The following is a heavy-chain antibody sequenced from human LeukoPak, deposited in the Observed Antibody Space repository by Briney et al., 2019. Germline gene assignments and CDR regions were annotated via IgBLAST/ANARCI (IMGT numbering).Heavy chain of an antibody. Sequence: GESLKISCRTSGYSFSNYWIGWVRQMPGKGLEWMGAIYPDDSDTRYRPSFQGQVTISADKSISTAYLQWSSLKASDTAMYYCARHGPGYCSRRGCYPDHWGQGTLVTVSS. V-gene: IGHV5-51*01. CDR1: GYSFSNYW. J-gene: IGHJ5*02. D-gene: IGHD2-15*01. CDR3: ARHGPGYCSRRGCYPDH. CDR2: IYPDDSDT.